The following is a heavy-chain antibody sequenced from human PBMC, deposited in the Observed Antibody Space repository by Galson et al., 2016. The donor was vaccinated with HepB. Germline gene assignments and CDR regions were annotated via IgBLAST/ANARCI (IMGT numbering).Heavy chain of an antibody. D-gene: IGHD3-22*01. J-gene: IGHJ4*02. CDR1: GFTFSNYW. CDR2: IFADGSRA. V-gene: IGHV3-74*01. CDR3: ATMAPHYCDRSGLGQVDS. Sequence: SLRLSCAASGFTFSNYWMHWVRQPPGKGLMWVSRIFADGSRAGYADSVKGRFTISRDNTKNTLFLQMNSLGAEDTAVYYCATMAPHYCDRSGLGQVDSWGQGTLVTVSS.